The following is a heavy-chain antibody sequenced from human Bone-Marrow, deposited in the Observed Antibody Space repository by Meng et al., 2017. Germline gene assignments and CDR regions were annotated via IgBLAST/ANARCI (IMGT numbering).Heavy chain of an antibody. CDR2: IKRNSDGGTI. Sequence: EVLLVGSGGGLVKPGGSLRLSCVASGFSFTDAWMSWVRQAPGKGLEWVGRIKRNSDGGTIDYAAPVKGRFTISRDDSKNTLYLQMDSLITEDTAVYFCATGAAAADHWGQGTLVTVSS. J-gene: IGHJ4*02. V-gene: IGHV3-15*01. CDR1: GFSFTDAW. CDR3: ATGAAAADH. D-gene: IGHD6-13*01.